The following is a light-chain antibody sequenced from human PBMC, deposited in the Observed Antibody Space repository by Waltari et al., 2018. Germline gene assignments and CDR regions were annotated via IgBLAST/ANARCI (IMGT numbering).Light chain of an antibody. V-gene: IGKV3-20*01. CDR1: QGVSRA. Sequence: EIVLTPSPGRQCSPPGERVTLSCRASQGVSRALAWYQQQPGQAPRLLIFGASNRATGIPDRFRGSGSETDFSLTISRLEPEDFAVYYCQHYVRLPATFGRGTKVEIK. J-gene: IGKJ1*01. CDR3: QHYVRLPAT. CDR2: GAS.